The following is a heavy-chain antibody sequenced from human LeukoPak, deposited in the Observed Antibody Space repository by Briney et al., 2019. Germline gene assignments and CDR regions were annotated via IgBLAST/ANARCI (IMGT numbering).Heavy chain of an antibody. CDR2: INPNSGGT. J-gene: IGHJ3*02. D-gene: IGHD5-18*01. Sequence: ASVKVSCKASGYTFTGYYMHWVRQAPGRGLEWMGWINPNSGGTNYAQKFQGRVTMTRDTSISTAYMELSRLRSDDTAVYYCARDYSYGQPVAFDIWGQGTMVTVSS. CDR1: GYTFTGYY. CDR3: ARDYSYGQPVAFDI. V-gene: IGHV1-2*02.